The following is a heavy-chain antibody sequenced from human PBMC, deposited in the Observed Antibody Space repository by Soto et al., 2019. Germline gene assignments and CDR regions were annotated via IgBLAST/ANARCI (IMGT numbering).Heavy chain of an antibody. J-gene: IGHJ4*02. CDR2: IYHSGST. D-gene: IGHD5-18*01. CDR3: AREGSYGFYFDY. Sequence: SETLSLTCAVSGGSISSGGYSWSWIRQPPGKGLEWIGYIYHSGSTYYNPSLKSRVTISVDRSKNQFSLKLSSVTAADTAMYYCAREGSYGFYFDYWGQGTLVTVSS. V-gene: IGHV4-30-2*01. CDR1: GGSISSGGYS.